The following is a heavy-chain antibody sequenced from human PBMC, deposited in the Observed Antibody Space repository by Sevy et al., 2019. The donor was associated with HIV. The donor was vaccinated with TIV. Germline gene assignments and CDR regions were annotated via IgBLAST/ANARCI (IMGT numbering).Heavy chain of an antibody. CDR1: GYRFTSYA. D-gene: IGHD5-12*01. J-gene: IGHJ4*02. Sequence: ASVKVSCKASGYRFTSYAMNWVRQAPGQGLEWMGWINANTGKPTYAQGFTGRLVFSLDTSVNTAYLQISNLKAEDTAVYYCAKGRPGSGYAGAAAGDWGQGTRVTVSS. V-gene: IGHV7-4-1*02. CDR3: AKGRPGSGYAGAAAGD. CDR2: INANTGKP.